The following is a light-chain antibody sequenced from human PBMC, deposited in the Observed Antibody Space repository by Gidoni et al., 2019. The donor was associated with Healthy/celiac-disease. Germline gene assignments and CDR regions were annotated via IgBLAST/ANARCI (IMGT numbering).Light chain of an antibody. CDR2: DND. CDR3: GTWGSSVSGGGV. CDR1: SSNIGNNY. Sequence: QSVLTPPPSVSAAPGQKVTISCSGSSSNIGNNYVSWYQQLPGTAPKLLIYDNDKRPSGIPDRFSGSKSGTSATLGITGLQTGDEADYYCGTWGSSVSGGGVFGGGTKVTVL. J-gene: IGLJ3*02. V-gene: IGLV1-51*01.